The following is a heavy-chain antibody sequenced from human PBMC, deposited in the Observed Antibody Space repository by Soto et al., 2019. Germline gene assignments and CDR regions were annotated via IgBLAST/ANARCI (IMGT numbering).Heavy chain of an antibody. CDR1: GFTFSSYA. CDR3: AKDRERPNTAMGNYYYYGMDV. V-gene: IGHV3-23*01. Sequence: PGGSLRLSCAASGFTFSSYAMSWVRQAPGKGLEWVSAISGSGGSTYYADSVKGRFTISRDNSKNTLYLQMNSLRAEDTAVYYCAKDRERPNTAMGNYYYYGMDVWGQGTTVTVS. J-gene: IGHJ6*02. D-gene: IGHD5-18*01. CDR2: ISGSGGST.